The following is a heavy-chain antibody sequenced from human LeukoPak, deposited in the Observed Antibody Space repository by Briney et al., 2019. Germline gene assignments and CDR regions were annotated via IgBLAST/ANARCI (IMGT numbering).Heavy chain of an antibody. CDR2: IWYDGSNK. Sequence: GGSLRLSRAASGFTFSSYGMHWVRQAPGKGLEWVAAIWYDGSNKYYADSVKGRFTISRDNSKNTLYLQMNSLRAEDTAVYYCARGISTVRDPKPFDYWGQGTLVTVSS. J-gene: IGHJ4*02. V-gene: IGHV3-33*01. CDR1: GFTFSSYG. D-gene: IGHD3-10*01. CDR3: ARGISTVRDPKPFDY.